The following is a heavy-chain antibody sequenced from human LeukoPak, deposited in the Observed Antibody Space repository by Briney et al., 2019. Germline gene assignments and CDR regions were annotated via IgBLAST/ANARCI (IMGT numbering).Heavy chain of an antibody. Sequence: SVKVSCKASGGTFSSYAISWVRQAPGQGLEWMGGIIPIFGTANYAQKFQGRVTITADKSTSTAYMELSSLRSEDTAVYYCASPTYYYDSSGYYGDAFDIWGQGTMVTVSS. V-gene: IGHV1-69*06. J-gene: IGHJ3*02. CDR3: ASPTYYYDSSGYYGDAFDI. CDR1: GGTFSSYA. CDR2: IIPIFGTA. D-gene: IGHD3-22*01.